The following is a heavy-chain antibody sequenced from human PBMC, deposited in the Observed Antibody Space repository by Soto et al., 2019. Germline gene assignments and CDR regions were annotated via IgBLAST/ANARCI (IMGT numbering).Heavy chain of an antibody. Sequence: EVQLVESGGGLVQPGGSLRLSCVSSGFSFSAFSMNWVRQAPGKGLEWISYISSSSSTIYYADSVKGRFTISRDNAKNSLHLQMDSLRDEDTAVYYCAREGGRHCSPTRCYNAFDIWGQGTMVTVSS. CDR1: GFSFSAFS. D-gene: IGHD2-2*02. CDR2: ISSSSSTI. J-gene: IGHJ3*02. CDR3: AREGGRHCSPTRCYNAFDI. V-gene: IGHV3-48*02.